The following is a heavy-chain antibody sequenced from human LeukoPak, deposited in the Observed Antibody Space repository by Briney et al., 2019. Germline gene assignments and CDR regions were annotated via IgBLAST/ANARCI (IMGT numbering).Heavy chain of an antibody. CDR3: ATDDYRGLGY. D-gene: IGHD3-16*01. CDR2: IIQDGSVT. J-gene: IGHJ4*02. CDR1: GLTFSNYY. V-gene: IGHV3-74*01. Sequence: GGSLRLSCVPSGLTFSNYYMHGVRQVPGEGLVWVSHIIQDGSVTSYADSVKGRFTISRDNAKNTVYLQLNNLRAEDTGVYYCATDDYRGLGYWGQGTLVTVSS.